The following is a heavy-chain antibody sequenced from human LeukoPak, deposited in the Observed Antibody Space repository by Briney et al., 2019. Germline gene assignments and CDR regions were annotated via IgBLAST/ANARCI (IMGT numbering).Heavy chain of an antibody. CDR2: ISSSGSTI. J-gene: IGHJ5*02. D-gene: IGHD2-2*01. Sequence: GGSLRLSCPASGFTFSDYYMRWIRPPAGKGLEWVSYISSSGSTIYYADTVKGRFPISRDNAQNSLYLQMNSLRAEVTCEYYCGREARYCSSTSCSQWFDPWGQGTLVSVFS. CDR1: GFTFSDYY. CDR3: GREARYCSSTSCSQWFDP. V-gene: IGHV3-11*01.